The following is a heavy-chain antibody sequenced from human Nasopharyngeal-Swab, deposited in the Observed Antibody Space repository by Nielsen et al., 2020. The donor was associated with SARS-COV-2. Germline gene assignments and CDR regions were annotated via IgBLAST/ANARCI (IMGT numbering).Heavy chain of an antibody. CDR1: GFTFGTYW. V-gene: IGHV3-7*01. CDR2: IKQDGSEK. J-gene: IGHJ3*02. D-gene: IGHD2-15*01. Sequence: GGSLRLSCAASGFTFGTYWMTWVRQAPGKGLEWVANIKQDGSEKYYVDSVKGRFTISRDNAKNSLYLQMNSLRAEDTAVYYCARVPKGYCSGGSCMGDAFDIWGQGTMVTVSS. CDR3: ARVPKGYCSGGSCMGDAFDI.